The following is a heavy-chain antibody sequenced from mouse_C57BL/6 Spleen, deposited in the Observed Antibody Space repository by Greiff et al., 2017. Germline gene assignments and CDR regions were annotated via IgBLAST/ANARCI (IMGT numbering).Heavy chain of an antibody. Sequence: VQLQQSGTELVKPGASVKLSCKASGYTFTSYWMHWVKQRPGQGLEWIGNINPSNGGTNYNEKFKSKATLTVDKSSSTAYMQLSSLTSEDSAVYYCATGGYDYDEGAWFAYWGQGTLVTVSA. J-gene: IGHJ3*01. CDR2: INPSNGGT. CDR1: GYTFTSYW. D-gene: IGHD2-4*01. CDR3: ATGGYDYDEGAWFAY. V-gene: IGHV1-53*01.